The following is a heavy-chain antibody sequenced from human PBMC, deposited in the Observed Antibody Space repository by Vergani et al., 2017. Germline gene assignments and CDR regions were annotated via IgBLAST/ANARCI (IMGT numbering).Heavy chain of an antibody. Sequence: EVQLLESGGGLVQPGGSLRLSCAASGFTFSSYAMSWVRQAPGQGLEWVSAISGSGGSTYYADSVNGLFTISRDNSKNTLYLQMNSLRAEDTAVYYCARDNLRYYYGSGSYIDFDYWGQGTLVTVSS. D-gene: IGHD3-10*01. J-gene: IGHJ4*02. CDR1: GFTFSSYA. V-gene: IGHV3-23*01. CDR3: ARDNLRYYYGSGSYIDFDY. CDR2: ISGSGGST.